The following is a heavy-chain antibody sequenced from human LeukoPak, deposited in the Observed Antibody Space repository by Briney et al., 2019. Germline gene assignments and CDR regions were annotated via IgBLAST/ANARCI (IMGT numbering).Heavy chain of an antibody. CDR1: GGSISSYY. CDR2: IYYSGST. Sequence: PSETLSLTCTVSGGSISSYYWSWIRRPPGKGLEWIGCIYYSGSTNYNPSLKSRVTISVDTSKNQFSLKLSSVTAADTAVYYCARHIRGVSRSWHPFDIWGQGTMVTVSS. D-gene: IGHD3-10*01. CDR3: ARHIRGVSRSWHPFDI. J-gene: IGHJ3*02. V-gene: IGHV4-59*08.